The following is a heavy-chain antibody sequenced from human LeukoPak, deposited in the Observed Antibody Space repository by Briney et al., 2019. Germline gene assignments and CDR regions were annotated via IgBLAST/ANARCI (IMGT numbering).Heavy chain of an antibody. J-gene: IGHJ3*02. Sequence: PGGSLRLSCAASGFTFSSYDMHWVRHATGKGLEWVSAIGTAGDTYYPGSVKGRFTISRENAKNSLYLQMNSLRAGDTAVYYCARARDLGDAFDIWGQGTMVTVSS. CDR3: ARARDLGDAFDI. D-gene: IGHD5-24*01. V-gene: IGHV3-13*01. CDR1: GFTFSSYD. CDR2: IGTAGDT.